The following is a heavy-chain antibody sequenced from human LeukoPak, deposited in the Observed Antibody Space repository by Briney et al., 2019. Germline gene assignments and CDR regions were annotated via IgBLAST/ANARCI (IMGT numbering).Heavy chain of an antibody. CDR2: MNPNSGNT. CDR1: GYTFTSYD. CDR3: ARVGRLYGSGSYYTY. D-gene: IGHD3-10*01. V-gene: IGHV1-8*01. Sequence: ASVKASCKASGYTFTSYDINWVRQATGQGLEWMGWMNPNSGNTGYAQKFQGRVTMTRNASISTAYMELSSLRSEDTAVYYCARVGRLYGSGSYYTYWGQGTLVTVSS. J-gene: IGHJ4*02.